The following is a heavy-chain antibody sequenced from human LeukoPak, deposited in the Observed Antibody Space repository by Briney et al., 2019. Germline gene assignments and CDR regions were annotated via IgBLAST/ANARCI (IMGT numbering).Heavy chain of an antibody. CDR1: GLTFRNYW. CDR2: IKQDGSDK. D-gene: IGHD1-1*01. CDR3: ARISHWSVLA. J-gene: IGHJ5*02. Sequence: PGGSLRLSCAASGLTFRNYWMSWVRQAPGKGLEWVANIKQDGSDKFYVDSVNGRFTISRDNAKNSLYLQMNTLRAEDTAVYYCARISHWSVLAWGQGTLVTVSS. V-gene: IGHV3-7*01.